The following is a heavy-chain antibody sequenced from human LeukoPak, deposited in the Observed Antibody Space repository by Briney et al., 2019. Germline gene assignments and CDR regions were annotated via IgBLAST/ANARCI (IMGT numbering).Heavy chain of an antibody. Sequence: PSETLPLTCTVTGGSFSTYYWSWIRQTPGKGLEWIGHFYYSGSTTYNPSLKSRVTISVDTSRDQFSLKLPSVSAADTAVYYCARGQGGNYYLNYFDYWGQGALVTVSS. CDR1: GGSFSTYY. V-gene: IGHV4-59*01. J-gene: IGHJ4*02. D-gene: IGHD1-26*01. CDR2: FYYSGST. CDR3: ARGQGGNYYLNYFDY.